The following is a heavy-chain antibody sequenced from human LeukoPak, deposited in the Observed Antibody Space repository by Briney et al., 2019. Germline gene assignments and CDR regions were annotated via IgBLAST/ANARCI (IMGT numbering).Heavy chain of an antibody. CDR3: ARHLTPLHSGSYSDAFDI. D-gene: IGHD1-26*01. CDR1: GGSISSSSYY. Sequence: SETLSLTCTVSGGSISSSSYYWGWIRQPPGKGLEWIGSIYYSGSTYYNPSLKSRVTISVDTSKNQFPLKLSSVTAADTAVYYCARHLTPLHSGSYSDAFDIWGQGTMVTVSS. V-gene: IGHV4-39*01. CDR2: IYYSGST. J-gene: IGHJ3*02.